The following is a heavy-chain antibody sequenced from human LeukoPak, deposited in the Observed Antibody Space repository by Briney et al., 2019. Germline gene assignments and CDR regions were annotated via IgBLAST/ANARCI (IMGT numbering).Heavy chain of an antibody. CDR2: IYYSGST. Sequence: PSHTLSLTCTVSGGSISSADNYWSWIRQHPGKGLEWVGYIYYSGSTYYNPSLKSRVTISVDTSKNQFSLKLSSVTAADTAVYYCARALFNYYYTYFDYWGQGTLVTVSS. V-gene: IGHV4-31*03. CDR1: GGSISSADNY. D-gene: IGHD3-22*01. CDR3: ARALFNYYYTYFDY. J-gene: IGHJ4*02.